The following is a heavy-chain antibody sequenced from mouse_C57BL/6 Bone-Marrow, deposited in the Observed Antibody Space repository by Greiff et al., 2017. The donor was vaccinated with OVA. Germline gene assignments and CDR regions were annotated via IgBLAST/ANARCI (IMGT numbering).Heavy chain of an antibody. CDR3: AKYYGSSLDY. CDR2: INPNNGGT. CDR1: GYTFTDYN. J-gene: IGHJ2*01. V-gene: IGHV1-22*01. D-gene: IGHD1-1*01. Sequence: DVQLQESGPELVKPGASVKMSCKASGYTFTDYNMHWVKQSHGKSLEWIGYINPNNGGTSYNQKFKGKATLTVNKSSSTAYMELRSLTSEDSAVYYCAKYYGSSLDYWGQGTTLTVSS.